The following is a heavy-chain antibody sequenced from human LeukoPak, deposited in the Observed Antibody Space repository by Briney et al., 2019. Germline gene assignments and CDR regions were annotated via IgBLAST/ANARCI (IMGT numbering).Heavy chain of an antibody. Sequence: GGSLRLSCAASGFTFSRYTMHWVRQAPGKRLEYFSAISSNGGSTYYANSVKGRFTLSRDNSKNMLYLQMGSLRIEDMAVYYCARASDGSGSFDYWGQGTLVTVSS. CDR3: ARASDGSGSFDY. J-gene: IGHJ4*02. D-gene: IGHD3-10*01. V-gene: IGHV3-64*01. CDR1: GFTFSRYT. CDR2: ISSNGGST.